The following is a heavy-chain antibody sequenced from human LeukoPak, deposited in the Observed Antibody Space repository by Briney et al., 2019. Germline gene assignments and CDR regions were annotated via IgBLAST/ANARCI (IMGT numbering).Heavy chain of an antibody. D-gene: IGHD6-6*01. V-gene: IGHV1-24*01. CDR3: ATGRALGSSGHWFDP. J-gene: IGHJ5*02. CDR2: FDPEDGET. Sequence: GASVKVSCKVSGYTLTELSMHWVRQAPGKGLEWMGGFDPEDGETIYAQKFQGRVTMTEDTSTDTAYMELSSLRSEGTAVYYCATGRALGSSGHWFDPWGQGTLDTVSS. CDR1: GYTLTELS.